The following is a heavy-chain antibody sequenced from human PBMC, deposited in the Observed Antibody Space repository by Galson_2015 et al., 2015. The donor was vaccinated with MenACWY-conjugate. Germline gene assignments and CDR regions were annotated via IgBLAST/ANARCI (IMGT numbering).Heavy chain of an antibody. D-gene: IGHD2-15*01. CDR1: GFTFSSYA. CDR3: VKGYCSGGSCYHFDY. CDR2: ISSNGGST. Sequence: SLRLSCAASGFTFSSYAMHWVRQAPGKGLEYVSAISSNGGSTYYADSVKGRFTISRDNSKNTLCLQMSSLRAEDTAVYYCVKGYCSGGSCYHFDYWGQGTLVTVSS. V-gene: IGHV3-64D*06. J-gene: IGHJ4*02.